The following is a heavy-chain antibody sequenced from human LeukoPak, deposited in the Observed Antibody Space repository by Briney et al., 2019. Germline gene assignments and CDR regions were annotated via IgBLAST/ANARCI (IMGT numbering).Heavy chain of an antibody. D-gene: IGHD3-22*01. J-gene: IGHJ5*02. CDR3: AKDLYYYDSSGYYPPHP. CDR1: GFTFSSYW. Sequence: GGSLRLSCAASGFTFSSYWMSWVRQAPGKGLEWVAVISYDGSNKYYADSVKGRFTISRDNSKNTLYLQMNSLRAEDTAVYYCAKDLYYYDSSGYYPPHPWGQGTLVTVSS. V-gene: IGHV3-30*18. CDR2: ISYDGSNK.